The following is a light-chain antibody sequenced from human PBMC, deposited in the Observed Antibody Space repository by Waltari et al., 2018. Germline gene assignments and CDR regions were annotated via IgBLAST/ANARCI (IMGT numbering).Light chain of an antibody. Sequence: HSVLTQPPSASGTPGQRVTISCSGRSSNIGTHYVDWYQQLPGTAPKLLMYKDDQRPSGVPARFSGSKSGTSASLAISGLRSEDEADYYCATWDDGLSGVFGGGTKLTVL. V-gene: IGLV1-47*01. CDR3: ATWDDGLSGV. J-gene: IGLJ2*01. CDR2: KDD. CDR1: SSNIGTHY.